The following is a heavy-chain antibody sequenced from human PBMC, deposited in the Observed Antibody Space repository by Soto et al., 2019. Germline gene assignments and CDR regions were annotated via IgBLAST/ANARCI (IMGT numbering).Heavy chain of an antibody. J-gene: IGHJ3*02. CDR3: ARLYGHAFHI. CDR2: IYPGDSDT. CDR1: GYTFTSYW. V-gene: IGHV5-51*01. Sequence: PGESLKISCKGSGYTFTSYWIGWVRQMPGKGLEWMGIIYPGDSDTRYSSSFQGQVTISADKSISTAYLQWNSLEASDTAMYYCARLYGHAFHIWGQGTMVTVSS. D-gene: IGHD2-8*01.